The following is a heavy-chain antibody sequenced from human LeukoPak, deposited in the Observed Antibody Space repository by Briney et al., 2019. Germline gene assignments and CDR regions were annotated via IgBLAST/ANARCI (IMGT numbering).Heavy chain of an antibody. CDR2: INHSGST. J-gene: IGHJ4*02. CDR1: GGSFSGYY. CDR3: AVIAAAGGFDY. Sequence: SETLSLTCAVYGGSFSGYYWSWIRQPPGKGLEWIGEINHSGSTNYNPSLKSRVTISVDTSKNQFPLKLSSVTAADTAVYYCAVIAAAGGFDYWGQGTLVTVSS. D-gene: IGHD6-13*01. V-gene: IGHV4-34*01.